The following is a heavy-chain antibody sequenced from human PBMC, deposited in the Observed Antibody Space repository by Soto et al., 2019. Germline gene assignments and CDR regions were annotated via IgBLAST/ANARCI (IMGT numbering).Heavy chain of an antibody. Sequence: ASVKVSCKASGYTFTSYGISWVRQATGQGLEWMGWISAYNGNTNYAQKLQGRVTMTTDTSTSTAYMELRSLRSDDTAVYYCARGGRDTYYYYGMDVWGQGTTVTVSS. CDR3: ARGGRDTYYYYGMDV. D-gene: IGHD2-15*01. V-gene: IGHV1-18*01. J-gene: IGHJ6*02. CDR2: ISAYNGNT. CDR1: GYTFTSYG.